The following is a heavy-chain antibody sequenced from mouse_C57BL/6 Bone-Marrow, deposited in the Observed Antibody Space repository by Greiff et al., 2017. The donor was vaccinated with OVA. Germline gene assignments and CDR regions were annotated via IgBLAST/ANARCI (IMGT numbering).Heavy chain of an antibody. CDR3: ARWAFTTVTPGAMDY. J-gene: IGHJ4*01. V-gene: IGHV1-54*01. CDR1: GYAFTNYL. D-gene: IGHD1-1*01. CDR2: INPGSGGT. Sequence: VQLQQSGAELVRPGTSVTVSCKASGYAFTNYLIEWVKQRPGQGLEWIGVINPGSGGTNYNEKFKGKATLTADKSSSTAYMQLSSLTSEDSAVYFCARWAFTTVTPGAMDYWGQGTSVTVSS.